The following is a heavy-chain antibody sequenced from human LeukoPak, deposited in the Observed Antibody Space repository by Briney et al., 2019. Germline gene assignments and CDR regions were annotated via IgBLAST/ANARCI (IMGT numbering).Heavy chain of an antibody. J-gene: IGHJ3*02. CDR3: AKGLRFGELWSAFDI. V-gene: IGHV3-7*03. D-gene: IGHD3-10*01. CDR1: GFTSSSYW. Sequence: PGGSLRLSCAASGFTSSSYWMSWVRQAPGKGLEWVANIKQDGSEKYYVDSVKGRFTISRDNAKDSLYLQMNSLRAEDMALYYCAKGLRFGELWSAFDIWGQGTMVTVSS. CDR2: IKQDGSEK.